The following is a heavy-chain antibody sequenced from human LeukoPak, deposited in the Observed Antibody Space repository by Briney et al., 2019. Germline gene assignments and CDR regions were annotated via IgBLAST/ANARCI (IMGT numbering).Heavy chain of an antibody. Sequence: SVKVSCKASGYTFTGYYMHWVRQAPGQGLEWMGRIIPILGIANYAQKSQGRVTITADKSTSTAYMELSSLRSEDTAVYYCAGQRYSSSNAYYYYGMDVWGQGTTVTVSS. D-gene: IGHD6-13*01. CDR3: AGQRYSSSNAYYYYGMDV. CDR1: GYTFTGYY. J-gene: IGHJ6*02. V-gene: IGHV1-69*02. CDR2: IIPILGIA.